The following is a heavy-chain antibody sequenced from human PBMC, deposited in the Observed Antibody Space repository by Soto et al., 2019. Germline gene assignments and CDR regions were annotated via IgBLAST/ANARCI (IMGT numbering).Heavy chain of an antibody. V-gene: IGHV4-34*01. D-gene: IGHD2-8*02. CDR2: INHSGST. J-gene: IGHJ4*02. Sequence: TSETLSLTCAVYGGSFSGYYWTWIRQPPGTGLEWIGEINHSGSTNYNPSLKSRVTISVDTSKNQFSLKLTSVTTADTAVYYCARDKITGLFDYWGQGTLVTVSS. CDR3: ARDKITGLFDY. CDR1: GGSFSGYY.